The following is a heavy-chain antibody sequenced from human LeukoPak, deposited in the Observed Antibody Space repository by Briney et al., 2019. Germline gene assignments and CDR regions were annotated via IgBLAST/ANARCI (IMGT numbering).Heavy chain of an antibody. CDR1: GGSFSGYY. CDR3: ARDRGGYTYSHDY. CDR2: IYHDGST. Sequence: SETLSLTCAVYGGSFSGYYWSWIRQPPGKGLEWIGEIYHDGSTNYNPSLKSRVTISMDKSKNQLSLKLNFVTAADTAVYYCARDRGGYTYSHDYWGQGTLVTVSS. V-gene: IGHV4-34*01. D-gene: IGHD5-18*01. J-gene: IGHJ4*02.